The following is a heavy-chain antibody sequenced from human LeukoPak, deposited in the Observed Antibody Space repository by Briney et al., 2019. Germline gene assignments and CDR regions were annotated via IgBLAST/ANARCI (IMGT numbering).Heavy chain of an antibody. Sequence: SETLSLTCTVSGGSISSYYWSWIRQPPGKGLEWVGYIYYSGSTNHNPSLKSRVTISVDTSKSQFSLKLSSVTAADTAVYYCARESSGWYLNWFDPWGQGTLVTVSS. D-gene: IGHD6-19*01. CDR2: IYYSGST. CDR3: ARESSGWYLNWFDP. V-gene: IGHV4-59*01. J-gene: IGHJ5*02. CDR1: GGSISSYY.